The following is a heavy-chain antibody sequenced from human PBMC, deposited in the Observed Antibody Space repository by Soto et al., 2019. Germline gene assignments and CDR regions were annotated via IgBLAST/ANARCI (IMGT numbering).Heavy chain of an antibody. Sequence: EVKLLESGGGLVQPGGSLRLSCAASGFGFDGYAMHWVRQDPGKGLEWVSGISWNSGTIGYADSVKGRFTISRDNAKNSLYLQMNSLRLEDTAMYYCAKDTQLRFYGMDVWGQGTTVTVSS. CDR1: GFGFDGYA. CDR3: AKDTQLRFYGMDV. J-gene: IGHJ6*02. V-gene: IGHV3-9*01. CDR2: ISWNSGTI.